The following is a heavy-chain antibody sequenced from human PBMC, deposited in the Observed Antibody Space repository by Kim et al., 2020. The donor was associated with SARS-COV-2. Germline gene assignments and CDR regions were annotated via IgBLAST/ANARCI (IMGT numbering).Heavy chain of an antibody. D-gene: IGHD3-10*01. Sequence: SVKVSCTASGGTFSTYAISWVRQAPGQGLEWMGRIIPILGIANYAQKFQGRVTITADTSTSTAYMELSSLRSEDTAVYYCARDRHYYGSGSYLYYMDVWGKGTTVTVSS. J-gene: IGHJ6*03. CDR3: ARDRHYYGSGSYLYYMDV. CDR2: IIPILGIA. CDR1: GGTFSTYA. V-gene: IGHV1-69*04.